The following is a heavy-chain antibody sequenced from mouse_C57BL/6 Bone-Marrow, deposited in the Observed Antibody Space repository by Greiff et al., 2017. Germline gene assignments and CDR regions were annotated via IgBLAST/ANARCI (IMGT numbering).Heavy chain of an antibody. CDR2: IDPSDSYT. Sequence: VKLQQPGAELVKPGASVKLSCKASGYTFTSYWMQWVKQRPGQGLEWIGEIDPSDSYTNYNQKFKGKATLTVDTSSSTAYMQLSSLTSEDAAVYDCARKGGNYNWYFDVWGTGTTVTVSS. CDR3: ARKGGNYNWYFDV. J-gene: IGHJ1*03. CDR1: GYTFTSYW. D-gene: IGHD2-1*01. V-gene: IGHV1-50*01.